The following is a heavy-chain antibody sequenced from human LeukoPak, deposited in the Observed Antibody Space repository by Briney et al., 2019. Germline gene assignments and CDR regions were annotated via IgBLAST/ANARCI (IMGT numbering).Heavy chain of an antibody. J-gene: IGHJ3*02. CDR3: AKGLISSSSIKDAFDI. V-gene: IGHV3-23*01. Sequence: GGSLRLSCAASGFTFSSYAMSWVRQAPGKGLEWVSGVSATGGSTYYADSVKGRFTISRDNSKNTLYLQMNSLRAEDTAVHYCAKGLISSSSIKDAFDIWGQGTMVTVSS. CDR1: GFTFSSYA. CDR2: VSATGGST. D-gene: IGHD6-6*01.